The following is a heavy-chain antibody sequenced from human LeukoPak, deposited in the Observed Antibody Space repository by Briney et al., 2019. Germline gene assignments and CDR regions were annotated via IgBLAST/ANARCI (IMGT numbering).Heavy chain of an antibody. CDR2: IGYDGSNK. D-gene: IGHD3-22*01. Sequence: GGSLRLSCAASGFTFTNYGMHWVRQAPGKGLEGVAFIGYDGSNKYYADSVKGRFTVSRDKSKNKLYLKMNSLRTEDTAVYYCAKGLYYKDRSGYPAWGQGTLVTISS. J-gene: IGHJ5*02. CDR3: AKGLYYKDRSGYPA. CDR1: GFTFTNYG. V-gene: IGHV3-30*02.